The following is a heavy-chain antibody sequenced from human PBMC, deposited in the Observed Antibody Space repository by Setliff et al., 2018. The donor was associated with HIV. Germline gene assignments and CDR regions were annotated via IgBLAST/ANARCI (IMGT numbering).Heavy chain of an antibody. V-gene: IGHV4-39*01. CDR1: GGSISSSNYY. D-gene: IGHD6-6*01. CDR2: IHYSGST. CDR3: ARRGYSSSSRIYFDY. J-gene: IGHJ4*02. Sequence: PSETLSLTCTVSGGSISSSNYYWGWIRQPPGKGLEWIGSIHYSGSTYDNPSLKSRVTISVDTSQNQFSLKLTSVTAADTAVYYCARRGYSSSSRIYFDYWGQGTLVTVSS.